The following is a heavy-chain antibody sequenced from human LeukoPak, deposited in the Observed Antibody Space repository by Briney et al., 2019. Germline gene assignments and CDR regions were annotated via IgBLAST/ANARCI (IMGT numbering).Heavy chain of an antibody. CDR3: AKGTAALRYYAMDV. J-gene: IGHJ6*02. Sequence: GGSPRLSCGASGFTFSTYAMTWVRQAPGKALERVTGICGSGGGTFHADSVKGRFTISKDNSTNTLYLQMNSLRADDTAVYYCAKGTAALRYYAMDVWGQGTTVTVSS. CDR1: GFTFSTYA. V-gene: IGHV3-23*01. D-gene: IGHD6-6*01. CDR2: ICGSGGGT.